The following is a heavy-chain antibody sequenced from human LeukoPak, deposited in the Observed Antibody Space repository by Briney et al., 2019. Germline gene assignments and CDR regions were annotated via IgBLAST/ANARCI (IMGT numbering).Heavy chain of an antibody. Sequence: ASVKVSCKAPGYTFTGYYMHWVRQAPGQGLEWMGWINPNSGGTNYAQKFQGRVTMTRDTSISTAYMELSRPRSDDTAVYYCARAGDGYNPNLDYWGQGTLVTVSS. CDR1: GYTFTGYY. J-gene: IGHJ4*02. CDR2: INPNSGGT. V-gene: IGHV1-2*02. CDR3: ARAGDGYNPNLDY. D-gene: IGHD5-24*01.